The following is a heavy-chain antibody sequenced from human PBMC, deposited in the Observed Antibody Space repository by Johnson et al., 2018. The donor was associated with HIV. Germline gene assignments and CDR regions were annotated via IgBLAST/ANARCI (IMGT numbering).Heavy chain of an antibody. J-gene: IGHJ3*02. V-gene: IGHV3-13*01. CDR2: IGTAGDT. CDR3: ARGIGLGAGSAFDI. Sequence: LEWVSAIGTAGDTYYPGSVKGRFTISRENAKNSLYLQMNSLRAGDTAVYYCARGIGLGAGSAFDIWGQGTMVTVSS. D-gene: IGHD3/OR15-3a*01.